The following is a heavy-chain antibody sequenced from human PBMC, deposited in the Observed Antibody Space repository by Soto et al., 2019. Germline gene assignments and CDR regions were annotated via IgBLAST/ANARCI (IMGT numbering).Heavy chain of an antibody. D-gene: IGHD4-17*01. Sequence: EVQLVESGGGLVQPGGSLRLSCAASGFTFSSYSMNWVRQAPGKGLEWVSYISSSRSTIYYADSVKGRFTISRDNAKNSLHLQMNSLRDEDTAVYYCASGKDYAEGGYWGQGTLVTVSS. V-gene: IGHV3-48*02. CDR1: GFTFSSYS. J-gene: IGHJ4*02. CDR2: ISSSRSTI. CDR3: ASGKDYAEGGY.